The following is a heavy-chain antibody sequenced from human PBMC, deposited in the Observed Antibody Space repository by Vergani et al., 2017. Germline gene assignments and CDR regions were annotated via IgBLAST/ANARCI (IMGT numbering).Heavy chain of an antibody. CDR3: ARLSGYCSSTSCYGWFDP. Sequence: QVQLQESGPGLVKPSETLSLTCTVSGGSVSSGSYYWSWIRQPPGKGLEWIGYIYYSGSTNYNPSLKSRVTISVDTSKNQFSLKLSSVTAADTAVYYCARLSGYCSSTSCYGWFDPWGQGTLVTVSS. D-gene: IGHD2-2*03. J-gene: IGHJ5*02. V-gene: IGHV4-61*01. CDR1: GGSVSSGSYY. CDR2: IYYSGST.